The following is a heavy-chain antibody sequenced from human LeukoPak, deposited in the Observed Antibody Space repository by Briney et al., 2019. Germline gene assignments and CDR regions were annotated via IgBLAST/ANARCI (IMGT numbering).Heavy chain of an antibody. Sequence: SVKVSCKASGYTFTSYGISWVRQAPGQGLEWMGGIIPIFGTANYAQKFQGRVTITADESTSTAYMELSSLRSEDTAVYYCARGGSTSRNWFDPWGQGTLVTVSS. CDR3: ARGGSTSRNWFDP. CDR2: IIPIFGTA. V-gene: IGHV1-69*13. D-gene: IGHD2-2*01. CDR1: GYTFTSYG. J-gene: IGHJ5*02.